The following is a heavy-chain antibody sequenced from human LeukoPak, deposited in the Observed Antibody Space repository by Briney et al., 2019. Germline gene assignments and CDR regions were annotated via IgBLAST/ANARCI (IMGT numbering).Heavy chain of an antibody. J-gene: IGHJ6*03. CDR3: AKGYYDFWSDWDYMDV. CDR1: GFTFDDYA. V-gene: IGHV3-9*03. CDR2: ISWNSGSI. D-gene: IGHD3-3*01. Sequence: GGSLRLSCAASGFTFDDYAMHWVRQAPGKGLEWVSGISWNSGSIGYADSVKGRYTISRDNAKNSLYPQMNSPRAEDMALYYCAKGYYDFWSDWDYMDVWGKGTTVTVSS.